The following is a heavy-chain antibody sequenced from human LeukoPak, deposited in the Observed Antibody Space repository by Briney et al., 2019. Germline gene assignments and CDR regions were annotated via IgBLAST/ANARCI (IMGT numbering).Heavy chain of an antibody. D-gene: IGHD5-24*01. CDR2: ISFSGANS. Sequence: GSLRLSCAASGFTFSDSAMTWVRQAPGKGLDWVSLISFSGANSYYADSVKGRFTISRDNSKDTLFLQMNSLRAEDTAIYYCARDIQLSTWGLGTMVTVSS. J-gene: IGHJ3*01. CDR1: GFTFSDSA. V-gene: IGHV3-23*01. CDR3: ARDIQLST.